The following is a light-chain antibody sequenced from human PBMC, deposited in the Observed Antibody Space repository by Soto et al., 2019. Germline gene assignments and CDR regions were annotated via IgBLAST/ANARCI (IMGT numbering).Light chain of an antibody. V-gene: IGLV1-44*01. Sequence: QSVLTQPPSVSGTPGQRVTISCSGSRSNIGSNNVYWYQQLPGTAPKLLIYSNNQRPSGVPVRFSGSKSGTSASLAISGLQSEDEADYDCAAWDDILNGVYVFGPGTKLTVL. J-gene: IGLJ1*01. CDR3: AAWDDILNGVYV. CDR1: RSNIGSNN. CDR2: SNN.